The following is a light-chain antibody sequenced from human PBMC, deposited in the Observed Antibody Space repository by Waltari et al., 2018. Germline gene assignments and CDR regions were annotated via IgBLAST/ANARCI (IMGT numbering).Light chain of an antibody. CDR3: QQYYSPLYT. V-gene: IGKV4-1*01. CDR2: WAS. CDR1: QSVLYSPNNKNY. J-gene: IGKJ2*01. Sequence: DIVMIQSPDSLAVSLGERATINCKSSQSVLYSPNNKNYLGWYQHKPGQPPKLLISWASIRAAGVHYRFSGSGYETNFTLTISSLQAEDVAVYYCQQYYSPLYTIGQGAKLEIK.